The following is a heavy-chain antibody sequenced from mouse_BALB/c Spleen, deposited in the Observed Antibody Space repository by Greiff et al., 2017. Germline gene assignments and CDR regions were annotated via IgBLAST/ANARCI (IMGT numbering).Heavy chain of an antibody. Sequence: VKLQESGAELVRPGTSVKVSCKASGYAFTNYLIEWVKQRPGQGLEWIGVINPGSGGTNYNEKFKGKATLTADKSSSTAYMQLSSLTSDDSAVYFCARDYGYGYAMDYWGQGTSVTVSS. CDR2: INPGSGGT. CDR1: GYAFTNYL. D-gene: IGHD1-2*01. J-gene: IGHJ4*01. CDR3: ARDYGYGYAMDY. V-gene: IGHV1-54*01.